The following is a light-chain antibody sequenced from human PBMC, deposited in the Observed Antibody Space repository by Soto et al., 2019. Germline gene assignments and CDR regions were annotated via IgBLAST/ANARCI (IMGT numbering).Light chain of an antibody. CDR3: QHYTLYSAP. CDR1: QDISTY. CDR2: GAS. V-gene: IGKV1-5*01. J-gene: IGKJ5*01. Sequence: RLTQSPSSLSASVGDTVTISCRTSQDISTYLAWYQQKPGKAPTLLIFGASSLHNGVPPRFAGSGSGSEFTLTINRLPPDDFATYCCQHYTLYSAPFGQGTRV.